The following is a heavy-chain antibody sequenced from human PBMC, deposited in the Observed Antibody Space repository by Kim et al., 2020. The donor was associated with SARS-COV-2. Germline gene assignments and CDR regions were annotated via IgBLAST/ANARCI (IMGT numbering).Heavy chain of an antibody. CDR2: IYYSGST. D-gene: IGHD6-19*01. CDR1: GGSISSSSYY. Sequence: SETLSLTCTVSGGSISSSSYYWGWIRQPPGKGLEWIGSIYYSGSTYYNPTPRSRVTISVDTSKNQYSLKLSSVTAADTAVYYCARRLGGWRNYGMDVWGRGTTVTISS. J-gene: IGHJ6*02. V-gene: IGHV4-39*01. CDR3: ARRLGGWRNYGMDV.